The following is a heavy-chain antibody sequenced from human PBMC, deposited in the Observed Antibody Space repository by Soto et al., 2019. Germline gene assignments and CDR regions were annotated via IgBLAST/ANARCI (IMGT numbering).Heavy chain of an antibody. CDR3: ARDRFPLSSRYRPGLYSY. D-gene: IGHD3-16*02. CDR1: GFTFSSYS. J-gene: IGHJ4*02. Sequence: GGSLRLSCAASGFTFSSYSMNWVRQAPGKGLEWVSSISSSSSYIYYADSVKGRFTISRDNAKNSLYLQMNSLRAEDTAVYYCARDRFPLSSRYRPGLYSYCGQGTLVTVSS. CDR2: ISSSSSYI. V-gene: IGHV3-21*01.